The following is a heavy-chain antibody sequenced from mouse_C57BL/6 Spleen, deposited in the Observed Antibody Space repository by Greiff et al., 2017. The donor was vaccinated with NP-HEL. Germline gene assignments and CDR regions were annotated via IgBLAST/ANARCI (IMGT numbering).Heavy chain of an antibody. D-gene: IGHD2-2*01. CDR3: ARRIYCCYRDY. CDR1: GYTFTSYW. V-gene: IGHV1-53*01. Sequence: QVKLQQPGTDLVQPGASVKLSCKASGYTFTSYWMHWVKQRPGQGLEWIGNLNTSNGGTNYNEKFKSKATLTVDKSSSTAYMQISCLTSEDYAVYYCARRIYCCYRDYGGQGTTLTVAS. CDR2: LNTSNGGT. J-gene: IGHJ2*01.